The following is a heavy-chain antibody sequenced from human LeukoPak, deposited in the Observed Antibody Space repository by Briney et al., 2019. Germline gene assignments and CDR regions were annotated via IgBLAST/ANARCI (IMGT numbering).Heavy chain of an antibody. J-gene: IGHJ6*03. V-gene: IGHV3-15*01. D-gene: IGHD2-2*01. CDR2: IKSKTDGGTT. CDR1: GFTFSNAW. Sequence: GGSLRLSCAASGFTFSNAWMSWVRQAPGKGLEWVGRIKSKTDGGTTDYAALVKGRFTISRDDSKNTLYLQMNSLKTEDTAVYYCTTEEAYCSSTSCRRYYYYYMDVWGKGTTVTVSS. CDR3: TTEEAYCSSTSCRRYYYYYMDV.